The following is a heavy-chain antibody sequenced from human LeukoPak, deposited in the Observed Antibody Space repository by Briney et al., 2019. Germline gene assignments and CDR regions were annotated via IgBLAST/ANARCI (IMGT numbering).Heavy chain of an antibody. CDR3: ARLSYYGSRSSSFRY. Sequence: GQSLKISCKGSGYNFTTFCTAWVRQIPGKGLEWRGTIYPGDSDTRYSPSFQGQVTISADKPISTAYLQWSSLKAWDTAMYYCARLSYYGSRSSSFRYWGQGTLVTVSS. J-gene: IGHJ4*02. D-gene: IGHD3-10*01. CDR1: GYNFTTFC. CDR2: IYPGDSDT. V-gene: IGHV5-51*04.